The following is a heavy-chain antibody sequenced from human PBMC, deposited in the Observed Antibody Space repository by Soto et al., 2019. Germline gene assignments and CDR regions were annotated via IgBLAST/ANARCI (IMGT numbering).Heavy chain of an antibody. V-gene: IGHV1-69*13. Sequence: ASVKVSCKASGGTFSSYAISWVRQAPGQGLEWMGGIIPIFGTANYAQKFQGRVTITADESTSTAYMELSSLRSEDTAVYYCARDGYRDYYYYGMDVWGQGTTVTVS. J-gene: IGHJ6*02. CDR2: IIPIFGTA. CDR1: GGTFSSYA. CDR3: ARDGYRDYYYYGMDV. D-gene: IGHD5-18*01.